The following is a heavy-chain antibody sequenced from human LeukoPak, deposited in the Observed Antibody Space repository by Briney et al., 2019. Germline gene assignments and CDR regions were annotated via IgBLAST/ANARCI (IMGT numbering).Heavy chain of an antibody. CDR2: IYYSGST. V-gene: IGHV4-39*01. D-gene: IGHD3-22*01. CDR3: ASLSFSDYYDSSGYYCDY. Sequence: PSETLSLTCTVSGGSISSSSYYWGWLRQPPGKGLEWIGSIYYSGSTYYNPSLKRRVTISVDTSKNQFSLKLSSVTAADTAVYYCASLSFSDYYDSSGYYCDYWAQGTLVTVSS. J-gene: IGHJ4*02. CDR1: GGSISSSSYY.